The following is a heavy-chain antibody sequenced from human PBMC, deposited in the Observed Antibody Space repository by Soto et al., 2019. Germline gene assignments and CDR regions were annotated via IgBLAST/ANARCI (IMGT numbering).Heavy chain of an antibody. D-gene: IGHD3-3*01. CDR2: ISYDGSNK. J-gene: IGHJ5*02. CDR3: AKELQSYEGWSGYDSPKWFDP. V-gene: IGHV3-30*18. CDR1: GFTFSSYG. Sequence: PGGSLRLSCAASGFTFSSYGMHWFRQAPGKGLEWVAVISYDGSNKYYADYVKGRFTISRDNSKNTLYLQMNSLRTEDTTVYYCAKELQSYEGWSGYDSPKWFDPGGQVTGVTVNS.